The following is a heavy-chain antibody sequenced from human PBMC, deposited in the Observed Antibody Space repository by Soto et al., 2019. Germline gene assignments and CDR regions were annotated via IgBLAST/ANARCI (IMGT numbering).Heavy chain of an antibody. V-gene: IGHV3-23*01. CDR3: ATEGFSSGRAGGFDL. Sequence: PGGSLRLSCVGSGFSFSSRVVTWVRQASGKGLEWASRIGVGGRPTIYPDSVEGRFTVSRDDSKNTLYLQINSLRAEDTATYYCATEGFSSGRAGGFDLWGQGTMVTVSS. J-gene: IGHJ3*01. CDR1: GFSFSSRV. CDR2: IGVGGRPT. D-gene: IGHD6-19*01.